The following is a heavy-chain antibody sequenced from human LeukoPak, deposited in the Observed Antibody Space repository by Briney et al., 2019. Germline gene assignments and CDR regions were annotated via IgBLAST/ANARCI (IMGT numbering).Heavy chain of an antibody. CDR3: AREGLRGEYFDY. D-gene: IGHD2-8*01. V-gene: IGHV4-39*01. CDR1: GGSISTTTCH. Sequence: PSETLSLTCAVSGGSISTTTCHWGWIRQPPGKGLEWIGNIYYSGSTFYNPSLKSRVTIFLDTSKNQFSLRLTSVTAADTAVYYCAREGLRGEYFDYWGQGTLVTVSS. CDR2: IYYSGST. J-gene: IGHJ4*02.